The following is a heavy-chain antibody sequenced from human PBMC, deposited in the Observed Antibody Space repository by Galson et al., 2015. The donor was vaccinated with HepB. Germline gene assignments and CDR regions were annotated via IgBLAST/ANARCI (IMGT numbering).Heavy chain of an antibody. CDR1: GFTVSSNY. V-gene: IGHV3-53*01. D-gene: IGHD5-18*01. CDR2: IYSGGST. J-gene: IGHJ4*02. Sequence: SLRLSCAASGFTVSSNYMSWVRQAPGKGLEWVSVIYSGGSTYYADSVKGRFTISRDNSKNTLYLQMNSLRAEDTAVYYCARATEGYSYGAYYFDYWGQGTLVTVSS. CDR3: ARATEGYSYGAYYFDY.